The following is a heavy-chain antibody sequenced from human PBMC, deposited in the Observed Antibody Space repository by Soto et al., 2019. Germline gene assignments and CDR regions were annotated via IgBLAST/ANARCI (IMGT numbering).Heavy chain of an antibody. CDR2: IYYSGST. Sequence: SETLSLTCTVSGGSISSYYWSWIRQPPGKGLEWIGYIYYSGSTNYNPSLKSRVTISVDTSKNLFSLKLSSLTAADTAVFFCARGHCSGGSYYSSWFDPWGQGTLVTVSS. V-gene: IGHV4-59*12. D-gene: IGHD2-15*01. CDR1: GGSISSYY. J-gene: IGHJ5*02. CDR3: ARGHCSGGSYYSSWFDP.